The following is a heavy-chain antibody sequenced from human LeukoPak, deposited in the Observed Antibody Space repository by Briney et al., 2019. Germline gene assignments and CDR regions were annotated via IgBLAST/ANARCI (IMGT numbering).Heavy chain of an antibody. D-gene: IGHD3-3*01. V-gene: IGHV3-48*01. J-gene: IGHJ4*02. Sequence: GGSLRLSCEASGFTFSSYSMNWVRQAPGKGLEWISYISTSTTTIYYANSVKGRFTISRDDAKKSLYLQMNSLRAEDTALYYCAREFGLAGPYFDYWGQGTLVTVSS. CDR1: GFTFSSYS. CDR2: ISTSTTTI. CDR3: AREFGLAGPYFDY.